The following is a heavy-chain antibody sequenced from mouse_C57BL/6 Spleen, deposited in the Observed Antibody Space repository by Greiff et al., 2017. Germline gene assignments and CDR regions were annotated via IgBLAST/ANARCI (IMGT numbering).Heavy chain of an antibody. CDR1: GFSLTSYG. J-gene: IGHJ2*01. CDR2: IWSGGST. D-gene: IGHD1-1*01. V-gene: IGHV2-2*01. Sequence: VKVVESGPGLVQPSQSLSITCTVSGFSLTSYGVHWVRQSPGKGLEWLGVIWSGGSTDYNAAFISRLSISKDNSKSHVFFKMNSLQADDTAINYCAIITTVVAHFDYWGQGTTLTVSS. CDR3: AIITTVVAHFDY.